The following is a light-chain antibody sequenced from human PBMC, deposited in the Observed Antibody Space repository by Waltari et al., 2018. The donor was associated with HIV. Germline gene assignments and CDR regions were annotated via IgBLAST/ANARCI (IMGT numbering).Light chain of an antibody. CDR2: DAS. V-gene: IGKV3-15*01. Sequence: ILLTQSPATLSVSPGERATLSCTASQSVFNNLAWYQQRPGQAPRLLIFDASTRSTTFPYRFSGSGSGTEFTLTINNLQSEDLGLYYCQQYNDWLEPTFGGGTKLEV. CDR3: QQYNDWLEPT. CDR1: QSVFNN. J-gene: IGKJ4*01.